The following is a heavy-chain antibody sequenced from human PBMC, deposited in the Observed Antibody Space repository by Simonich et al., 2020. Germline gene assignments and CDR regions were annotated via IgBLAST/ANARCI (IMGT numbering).Heavy chain of an antibody. J-gene: IGHJ3*02. CDR1: GFTFSSYW. CDR2: KKQDGREK. D-gene: IGHD3-9*01. Sequence: EVQLVESGGGLVQPGGSLRLSCAASGFTFSSYWMSGVRQAQGKGVEWVANKKQDGREKYYVDSVKGRFTISRDNAKNSLYLKMNSLRAEDTAVYYCACLGTGDAFDIWGQGTMVTVSS. V-gene: IGHV3-7*01. CDR3: ACLGTGDAFDI.